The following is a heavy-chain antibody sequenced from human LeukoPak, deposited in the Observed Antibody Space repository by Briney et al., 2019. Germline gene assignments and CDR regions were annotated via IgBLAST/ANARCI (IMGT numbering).Heavy chain of an antibody. D-gene: IGHD4-11*01. CDR2: ISGSVSTK. Sequence: PGGSLRLSCAASGFPFSDSEMNWVRQAPGKGLECVSYISGSVSTKYYADSVKGRFTMSRDNAKNSLYLQMNSLRDEDTAIYYCARDPRGQVTVIGGQKYYHYGMDVWGQGTTVTVSS. V-gene: IGHV3-48*03. CDR3: ARDPRGQVTVIGGQKYYHYGMDV. CDR1: GFPFSDSE. J-gene: IGHJ6*02.